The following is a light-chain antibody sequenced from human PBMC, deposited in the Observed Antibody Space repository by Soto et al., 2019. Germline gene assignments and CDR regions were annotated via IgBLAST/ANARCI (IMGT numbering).Light chain of an antibody. V-gene: IGKV1-5*03. CDR1: QSISGW. Sequence: DIQMTQSPSILSASVGDSVTITCRASQSISGWLAWYQQKTGKAPKLLISKASTFESGVPSRCSGSGSGTEVTLTISSLQPDDFASYCCQQYNSSSLTFGQGTKVEI. J-gene: IGKJ1*01. CDR3: QQYNSSSLT. CDR2: KAS.